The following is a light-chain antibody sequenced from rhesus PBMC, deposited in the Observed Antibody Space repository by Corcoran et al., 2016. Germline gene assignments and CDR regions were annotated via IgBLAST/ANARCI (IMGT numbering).Light chain of an antibody. CDR2: EAS. V-gene: IGKV1-21*01. CDR1: QDITND. CDR3: QHYYSPPYT. J-gene: IGKJ2*01. Sequence: DIQMTQSPSSLSASVGDRITITFRASQDITNDLAWYQQKPGESPKFLIYEASSLQSGIPSRFSGSGSGTDFPLTISSLQSEDFATYFCQHYYSPPYTFGQGTKVEIK.